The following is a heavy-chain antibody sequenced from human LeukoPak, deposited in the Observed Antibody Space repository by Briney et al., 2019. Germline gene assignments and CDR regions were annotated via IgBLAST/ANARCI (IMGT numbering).Heavy chain of an antibody. D-gene: IGHD6-19*01. CDR2: IYYSGST. V-gene: IGHV4-59*01. J-gene: IGHJ2*01. CDR3: ARVIFAVAGTWYFDL. Sequence: SETLSLTCTVSGGSISNYHRSWIRQPPGKGLEWICYIYYSGSTNYNPSLKSRVTISVDTSKNPFSLKLSSVTAADTAVYYCARVIFAVAGTWYFDLWGRGTLVTVSS. CDR1: GGSISNYH.